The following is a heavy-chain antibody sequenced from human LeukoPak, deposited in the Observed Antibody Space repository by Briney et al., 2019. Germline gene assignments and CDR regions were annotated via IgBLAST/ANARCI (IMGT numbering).Heavy chain of an antibody. V-gene: IGHV3-53*01. CDR3: ATVLSDSRGWYHFDN. Sequence: GGSLRLSCAASGFSVSRKYMSWVRQTPGKGLEWVSLIYSGDTTNYADSVKGRFTISRDNSKNTLYLQMNSLRAEDTAVYYCATVLSDSRGWYHFDNWGQGTLVTVSS. J-gene: IGHJ4*02. D-gene: IGHD6-19*01. CDR2: IYSGDTT. CDR1: GFSVSRKY.